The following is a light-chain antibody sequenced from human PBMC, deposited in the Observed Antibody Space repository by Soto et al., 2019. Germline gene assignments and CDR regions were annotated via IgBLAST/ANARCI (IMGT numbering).Light chain of an antibody. CDR2: GAS. CDR1: RSVSSN. Sequence: EIVITQSPDTLSVSPGERATLSCRASRSVSSNLAWYQQKPGQAPRLLIYGASTRATGIPARFSGSGSGTEFTLTISSLQSEDFAVYYCQQYNNWPRTFGQGTKVDIK. CDR3: QQYNNWPRT. J-gene: IGKJ1*01. V-gene: IGKV3-15*01.